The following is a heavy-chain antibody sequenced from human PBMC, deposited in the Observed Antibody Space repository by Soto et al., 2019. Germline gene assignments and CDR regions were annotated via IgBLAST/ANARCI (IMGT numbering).Heavy chain of an antibody. CDR2: ISYDGSNK. D-gene: IGHD1-26*01. CDR1: GFTFSSYA. Sequence: QVQLVESGGGVVQPGRSLRLSCAASGFTFSSYAMHWVRQAPGKGLEWVAVISYDGSNKYYADSVKGRFTISRDNSKNTLYLQMNSLRAEDTAVYYCARGVNSGSHYRHYYYYGMDVWGQGTTVTVSS. CDR3: ARGVNSGSHYRHYYYYGMDV. J-gene: IGHJ6*02. V-gene: IGHV3-30-3*01.